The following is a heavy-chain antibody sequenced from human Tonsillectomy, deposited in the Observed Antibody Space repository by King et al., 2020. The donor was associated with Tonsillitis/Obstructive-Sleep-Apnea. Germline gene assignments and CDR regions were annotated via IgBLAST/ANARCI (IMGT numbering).Heavy chain of an antibody. D-gene: IGHD3-22*01. J-gene: IGHJ6*03. CDR2: IYYDGTT. CDR1: IGSVSSSYYY. V-gene: IGHV4-39*01. Sequence: MQLQESGPGLVKPSETLSLTCTVSIGSVSSSYYYWGWIRQPPGKGLEWIGSIYYDGTTYYNPSLQRRVTISVDTSKNQFSVQLNSVTAADTAIYYCARHAHDTNYYYYMDVWGKGTTVTVSS. CDR3: ARHAHDTNYYYYMDV.